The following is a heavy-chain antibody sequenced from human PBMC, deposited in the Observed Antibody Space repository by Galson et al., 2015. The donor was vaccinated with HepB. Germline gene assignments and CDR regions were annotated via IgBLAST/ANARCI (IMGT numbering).Heavy chain of an antibody. CDR2: ISYDGSNK. D-gene: IGHD2-2*01. Sequence: SLRLPCAASGFTFSSYAMHWVRQAPGKGLEWVAVISYDGSNKYYADSVKGRFTISRDNSKNTLYLQMNSLRAEDTAFYYCAKGLPAYYYYGMDVWGQGTTVTVSS. CDR3: AKGLPAYYYYGMDV. V-gene: IGHV3-30-3*01. J-gene: IGHJ6*02. CDR1: GFTFSSYA.